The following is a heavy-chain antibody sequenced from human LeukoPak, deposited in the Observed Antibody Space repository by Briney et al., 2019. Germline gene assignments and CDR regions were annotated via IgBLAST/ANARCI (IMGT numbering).Heavy chain of an antibody. D-gene: IGHD2-15*01. CDR1: GFTFTTCA. J-gene: IGHJ4*02. CDR2: IGGSGGST. CDR3: AKVQNVYCIAGSCYWDY. V-gene: IGHV3-23*01. Sequence: GGSLRLSCAASGFTFTTCAKSWVRQAPGKGLEWVSDIGGSGGSTYYADSVKGRFTISRDNSKNTLYLQMNSLRAEDTAVYYCAKVQNVYCIAGSCYWDYWGQGTLVTVSS.